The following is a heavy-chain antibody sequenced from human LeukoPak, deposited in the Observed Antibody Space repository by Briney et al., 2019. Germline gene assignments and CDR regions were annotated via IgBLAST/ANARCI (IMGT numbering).Heavy chain of an antibody. J-gene: IGHJ5*02. Sequence: GSLRLSCEASGFTFSAYAMTWVRQAPGKGLEWIGEVNHSGSTNYNPSLKSRVTISVDTSKNQFSLKLSSVTAADTAVYYCARGILVDTAMVTNWFDPWGQGTLVTVSS. CDR2: VNHSGST. D-gene: IGHD5-18*01. CDR1: GFTFSAYA. CDR3: ARGILVDTAMVTNWFDP. V-gene: IGHV4-34*01.